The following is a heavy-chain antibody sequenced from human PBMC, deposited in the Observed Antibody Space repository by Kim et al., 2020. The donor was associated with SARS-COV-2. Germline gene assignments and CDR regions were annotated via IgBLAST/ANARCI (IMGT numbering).Heavy chain of an antibody. CDR1: GFTFGDYA. CDR2: ISWNSGSI. D-gene: IGHD3-22*01. CDR3: AKDMYYYDSSGYYDY. J-gene: IGHJ4*02. V-gene: IGHV3-9*01. Sequence: GGSLRLSCAASGFTFGDYAMHWVRQAPGKGLEWVSGISWNSGSIGYADSVKGRFTISRDNAKNSLYLQMNSLRAEDTALYYCAKDMYYYDSSGYYDYWGQGTLVTVSS.